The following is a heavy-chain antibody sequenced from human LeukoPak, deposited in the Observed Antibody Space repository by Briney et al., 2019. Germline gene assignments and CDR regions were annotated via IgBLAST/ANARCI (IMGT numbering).Heavy chain of an antibody. CDR2: ISSSRSTI. Sequence: PGGSLRHSCGASGFTFSSYSRNWVRQAPGKGLEWVSYISSSRSTIYYADSVKGRFTISRDNAKNSLYLQMNSLRAEDTAVDYCARDHYDILTGYYPKTHFDYWGQGTLVTVSS. J-gene: IGHJ4*02. V-gene: IGHV3-48*01. CDR3: ARDHYDILTGYYPKTHFDY. D-gene: IGHD3-9*01. CDR1: GFTFSSYS.